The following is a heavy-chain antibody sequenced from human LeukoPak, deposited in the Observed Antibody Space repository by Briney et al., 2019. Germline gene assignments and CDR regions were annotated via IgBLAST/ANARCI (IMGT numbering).Heavy chain of an antibody. CDR1: GYTFTDYY. CDR3: ARVYCSSTSCYYFDY. V-gene: IGHV1-2*02. D-gene: IGHD2-2*01. CDR2: INPNSGGT. J-gene: IGHJ4*02. Sequence: ASVKVSCKASGYTFTDYYMHWVRQAPGQGLEWMGWINPNSGGTNYAQKFRGRVTMTRDTSISTSYMELSGLRSDDTAVYSCARVYCSSTSCYYFDYRGQGTLVTVSS.